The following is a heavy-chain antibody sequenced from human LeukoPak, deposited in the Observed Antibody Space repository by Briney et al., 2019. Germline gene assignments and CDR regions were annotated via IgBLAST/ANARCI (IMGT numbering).Heavy chain of an antibody. CDR2: ISAYNGNT. CDR3: ARDNPVLVVVAATPTDY. CDR1: GYTFTSYG. V-gene: IGHV1-18*01. D-gene: IGHD2-15*01. Sequence: GASVKVSCKASGYTFTSYGISWVRQAPGQGLEWMGWISAYNGNTNYAQKLQGRVTMTTDTSTSTAYMELRSLRSDDTAVYYCARDNPVLVVVAATPTDYWGQGTLVTVSS. J-gene: IGHJ4*02.